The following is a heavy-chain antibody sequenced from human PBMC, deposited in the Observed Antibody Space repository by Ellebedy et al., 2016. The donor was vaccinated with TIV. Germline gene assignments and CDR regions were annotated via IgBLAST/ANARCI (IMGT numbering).Heavy chain of an antibody. CDR3: AGRVAGKASFDY. D-gene: IGHD6-19*01. J-gene: IGHJ4*02. CDR1: GGSITDRGYY. CDR2: IYSSGST. V-gene: IGHV4-31*03. Sequence: MPSETLSLTCTVSGGSITDRGYYWTWIRQHPGEGLEWIGYIYSSGSTNYNPSLRSRVTISLDTSKNQFSLNLNSMTAADTAVYYCAGRVAGKASFDYWGQGTLVTVSS.